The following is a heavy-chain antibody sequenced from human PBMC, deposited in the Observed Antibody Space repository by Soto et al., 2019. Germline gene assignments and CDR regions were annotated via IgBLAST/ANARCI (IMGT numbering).Heavy chain of an antibody. V-gene: IGHV4-34*01. CDR2: INHSGST. D-gene: IGHD3-3*01. Sequence: SETLSLTCAVYGGSFSGYYWSWTRQPPGKGLEWIGEINHSGSTNYNPSLKSRVTISVDTSKNQFSLKLSSVTAADTAVYYCARGIKVLRFLEWLPNYGMDVWGQGTTVTVSS. CDR1: GGSFSGYY. CDR3: ARGIKVLRFLEWLPNYGMDV. J-gene: IGHJ6*02.